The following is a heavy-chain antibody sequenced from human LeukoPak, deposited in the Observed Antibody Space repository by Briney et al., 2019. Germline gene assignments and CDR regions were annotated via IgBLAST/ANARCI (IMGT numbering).Heavy chain of an antibody. CDR2: IYFSGST. D-gene: IGHD3-22*01. Sequence: SETLSLTCTDSGGSISSSNYYWVWIRQPPGKGLEWLGGIYFSGSTYYNPSLKSRVTISVDTSKNQSSLKLSSVTAVDTAVLYCASATWGCYDTTVGVYWGQGTLVTVSS. CDR3: ASATWGCYDTTVGVY. CDR1: GGSISSSNYY. V-gene: IGHV4-39*07. J-gene: IGHJ4*02.